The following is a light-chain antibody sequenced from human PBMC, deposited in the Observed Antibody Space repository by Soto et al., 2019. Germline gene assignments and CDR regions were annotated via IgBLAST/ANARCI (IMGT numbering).Light chain of an antibody. J-gene: IGLJ1*01. V-gene: IGLV1-40*01. CDR2: RSS. CDR1: SSNIGAGYD. CDR3: QSYDSSLAGFI. Sequence: QSVLTQPPSVSGAPGQRVTIACTGSSSNIGAGYDVHWYQHLPGAAPKLLLFRSSNRPSGVPDRFSGFTSGTSASLAITGLLAEDEADYYCQSYDSSLAGFIFGAGTKLTVL.